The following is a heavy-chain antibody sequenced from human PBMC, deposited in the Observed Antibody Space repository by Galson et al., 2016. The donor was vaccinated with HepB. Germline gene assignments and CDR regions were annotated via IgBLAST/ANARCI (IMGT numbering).Heavy chain of an antibody. CDR1: RFTFSDYY. V-gene: IGHV3-11*06. D-gene: IGHD2-21*02. Sequence: SLRLSCAASRFTFSDYYMSWIRQAPGKGLEWVSYISSSSSYTKYADSVKGRFTISRDNAKNSLYLQMNSLRAEDTAVYYCARDRGGGDPGGDAFDIWGQGTMVTVSS. CDR2: ISSSSSYT. J-gene: IGHJ3*02. CDR3: ARDRGGGDPGGDAFDI.